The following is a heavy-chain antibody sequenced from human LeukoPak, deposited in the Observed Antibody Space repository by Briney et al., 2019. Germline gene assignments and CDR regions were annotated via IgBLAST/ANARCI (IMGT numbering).Heavy chain of an antibody. D-gene: IGHD3-22*01. V-gene: IGHV3-23*01. CDR1: GFIFNTYG. CDR3: AKGSSGYFVDL. CDR2: ISNDGGGT. Sequence: GGSLRFSCAASGFIFNTYGLIWVRHAPGKGVKWGSAISNDGGGTNYADFVKVRFTISRDNSKNTLFLQMNSLRGEDTALYYCAKGSSGYFVDLWGQGTLVTVSS. J-gene: IGHJ5*02.